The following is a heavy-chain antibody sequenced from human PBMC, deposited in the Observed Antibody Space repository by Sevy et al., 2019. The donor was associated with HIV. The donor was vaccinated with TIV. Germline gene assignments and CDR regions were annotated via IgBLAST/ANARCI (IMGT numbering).Heavy chain of an antibody. CDR1: GFTFSSYS. CDR2: ISSSSSYI. Sequence: GGSLRLSCAASGFTFSSYSMNWVRQAPGKGLEWVSSISSSSSYIYYADSMKGRFTISRDNAKNSLYLQMNSLRAEDTAVYYCARHGDWMVYANPYYYYGMDVWGQGTTVTVSS. J-gene: IGHJ6*02. CDR3: ARHGDWMVYANPYYYYGMDV. D-gene: IGHD2-8*01. V-gene: IGHV3-21*01.